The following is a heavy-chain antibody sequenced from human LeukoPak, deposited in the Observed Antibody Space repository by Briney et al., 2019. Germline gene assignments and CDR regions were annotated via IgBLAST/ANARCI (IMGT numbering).Heavy chain of an antibody. J-gene: IGHJ6*04. CDR1: GGSISRCY. Sequence: SETLSLTCTVSGGSISRCYWSWIRQPAGKGLEWIGRIYTSGSTNYNPSLKSRVTISVDTSKNQFSLKLSSVTAADTAVYYCARDGDIGSLDVWGKGTTVTVSS. CDR2: IYTSGST. CDR3: ARDGDIGSLDV. D-gene: IGHD2-15*01. V-gene: IGHV4-4*07.